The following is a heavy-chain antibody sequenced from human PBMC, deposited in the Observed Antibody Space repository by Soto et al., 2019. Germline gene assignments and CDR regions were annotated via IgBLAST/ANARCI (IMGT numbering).Heavy chain of an antibody. Sequence: LRLSCAASGFTFSSYAMSWVRQAPGKGLEWVSVISGSGGSTYYADSVKGRFTISRDNSKNTLYLQMNSLRAEDTAVYYCAGYSSLFDYWGQGALVTSPQ. V-gene: IGHV3-23*01. J-gene: IGHJ4*02. D-gene: IGHD5-12*01. CDR2: ISGSGGST. CDR3: AGYSSLFDY. CDR1: GFTFSSYA.